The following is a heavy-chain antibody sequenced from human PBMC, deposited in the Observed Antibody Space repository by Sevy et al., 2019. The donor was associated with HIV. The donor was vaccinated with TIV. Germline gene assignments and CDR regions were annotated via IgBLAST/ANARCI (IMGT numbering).Heavy chain of an antibody. D-gene: IGHD2-8*01. CDR3: AREGCTKPHDY. CDR1: GFDFSIYS. V-gene: IGHV3-23*01. CDR2: LSFGCGKI. Sequence: GGSLRLSCAASGFDFSIYSMSWVRQAPGKGLEWVSTLSFGCGKINYADSVKGRFTISRDKSKSSMYLQMNNMRVEDTAVYYCAREGCTKPHDYWGQGTLVTVSS. J-gene: IGHJ4*02.